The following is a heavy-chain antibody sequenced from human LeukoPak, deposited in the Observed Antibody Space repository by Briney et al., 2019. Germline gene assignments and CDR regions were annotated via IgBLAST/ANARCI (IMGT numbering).Heavy chain of an antibody. V-gene: IGHV1-24*01. J-gene: IGHJ6*02. CDR3: ARDNEIVVVPAATSVYYYGMDV. CDR1: GYTLTELS. CDR2: FDPEDGET. Sequence: ASVKVSCKVSGYTLTELSMHWVRQAPGKGLEWMGGFDPEDGETIYAQKFQGRVTMTEDTSTDTAYMELSSLRSEDTAVYYCARDNEIVVVPAATSVYYYGMDVWGQGTTVTVSS. D-gene: IGHD2-2*01.